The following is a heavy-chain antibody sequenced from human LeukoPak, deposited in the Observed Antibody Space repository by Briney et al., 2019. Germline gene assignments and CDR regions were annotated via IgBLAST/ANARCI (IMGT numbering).Heavy chain of an antibody. D-gene: IGHD3-22*01. CDR1: GGSISSGDYY. CDR2: IYYSGST. Sequence: SETLSLTCTVSGGSISSGDYYWSWIRQPPGQGLEWIGYIYYSGSTYYNPSLKSRVTISVDTSKNQFSLKLSSVTAADTAVYYCARDRRYYDSSGYHDAFDIWGQGTMVTVSS. J-gene: IGHJ3*02. CDR3: ARDRRYYDSSGYHDAFDI. V-gene: IGHV4-30-4*01.